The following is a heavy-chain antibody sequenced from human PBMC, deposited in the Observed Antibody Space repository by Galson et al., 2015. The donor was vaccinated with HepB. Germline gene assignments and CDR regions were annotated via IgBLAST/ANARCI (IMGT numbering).Heavy chain of an antibody. CDR3: AKASEANCSSTSCYAYYYYYMDV. Sequence: SLRLSCAASGFTFDDYAMHWVRQAPGKGLEWVSGISWNSGSIGYADSVKGRFTISRDNVKNSLYLQMNSLRAEDTALYYCAKASEANCSSTSCYAYYYYYMDVWGKGTTVTVSS. CDR2: ISWNSGSI. J-gene: IGHJ6*03. D-gene: IGHD2-2*01. CDR1: GFTFDDYA. V-gene: IGHV3-9*01.